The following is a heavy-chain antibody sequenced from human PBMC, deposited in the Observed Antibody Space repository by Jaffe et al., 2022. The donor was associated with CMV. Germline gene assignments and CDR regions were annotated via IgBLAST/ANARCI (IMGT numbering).Heavy chain of an antibody. CDR2: INPSGGST. J-gene: IGHJ6*02. D-gene: IGHD3-16*01. Sequence: QVQLVQSGAEVKKPGASVKVSCKASGYTFTSYYMHWVRQAPGQGLEWMGIINPSGGSTSYAQKFQGRVTMTRDTSTSTVYMELSSLRSEDTAVYYCARGPTPVLLGTVTMDLLPEYYGMDVWGQGTTVTVSS. CDR1: GYTFTSYY. CDR3: ARGPTPVLLGTVTMDLLPEYYGMDV. V-gene: IGHV1-46*01.